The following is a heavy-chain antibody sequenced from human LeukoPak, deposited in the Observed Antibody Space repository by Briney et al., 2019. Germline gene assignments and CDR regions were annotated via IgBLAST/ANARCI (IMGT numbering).Heavy chain of an antibody. D-gene: IGHD4-17*01. Sequence: SETLSLTCTVSGGSISSGDYYWSWIRQPPGKGLEWIGYIYYSGSTYYNPSLKSRVTISVDTSKNQFSLKLSSVTAADTAVYYCARDPWTTDDAFDIWGQGTMVTVSS. V-gene: IGHV4-30-4*01. CDR1: GGSISSGDYY. CDR2: IYYSGST. J-gene: IGHJ3*02. CDR3: ARDPWTTDDAFDI.